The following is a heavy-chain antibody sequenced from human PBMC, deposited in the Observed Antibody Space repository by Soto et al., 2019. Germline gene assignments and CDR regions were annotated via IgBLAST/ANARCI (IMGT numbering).Heavy chain of an antibody. V-gene: IGHV3-23*01. CDR3: AKDPNYYDSSENDY. Sequence: GGSLRLSCAASGFTFSSYAMSWVRQAPGKGLEWVSAISGSGGSTYYADSVKGRFTISRDNSKNTLYLQMNSLRAEDTAVYYCAKDPNYYDSSENDYWGQGTLVTVSS. D-gene: IGHD3-22*01. CDR1: GFTFSSYA. CDR2: ISGSGGST. J-gene: IGHJ4*02.